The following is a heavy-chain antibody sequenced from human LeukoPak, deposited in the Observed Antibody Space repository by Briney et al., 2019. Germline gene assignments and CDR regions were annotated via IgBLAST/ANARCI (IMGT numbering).Heavy chain of an antibody. CDR3: ARLRTYYYDSSGRGDFDY. D-gene: IGHD3-22*01. Sequence: GASVKVSCKASGGTFSSYAISWVQQAPGQGLEWMGGIIPIFGTANYAQKFQGRVTITADESTSTAYMELSSLRSEDTAVYYCARLRTYYYDSSGRGDFDYWGQGTLVTVSS. CDR2: IIPIFGTA. J-gene: IGHJ4*02. CDR1: GGTFSSYA. V-gene: IGHV1-69*13.